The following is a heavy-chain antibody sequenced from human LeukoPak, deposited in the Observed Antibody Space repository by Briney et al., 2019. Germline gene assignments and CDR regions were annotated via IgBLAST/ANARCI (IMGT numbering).Heavy chain of an antibody. J-gene: IGHJ3*02. CDR3: ARVGGLTGLRKGDDAFDI. CDR2: ISAYNGNT. V-gene: IGHV1-18*01. CDR1: GYTFTSYG. D-gene: IGHD1-20*01. Sequence: ASVKVSCKASGYTFTSYGISWVRQAPGQGLEWMGWISAYNGNTNYAQKLQGRVTMTTDTSTSTAYMELRSLRSDDTAVYYCARVGGLTGLRKGDDAFDIWGQGTMVTVSS.